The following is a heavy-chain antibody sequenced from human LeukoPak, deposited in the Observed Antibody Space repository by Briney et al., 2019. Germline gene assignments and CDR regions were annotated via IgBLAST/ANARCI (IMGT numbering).Heavy chain of an antibody. CDR2: INSDGSGT. J-gene: IGHJ4*02. V-gene: IGHV3-74*01. CDR1: GFTFSSYW. Sequence: GSLRLSCAASGFTFSSYWMHWVRQAPGKGLVWVSRINSDGSGTSYADSVKGRFTISRDNAKNTLYLQMNSLRAEDTAVYYCARVGWTVTTFKGDDYWGQGTLVTVSS. D-gene: IGHD4-17*01. CDR3: ARVGWTVTTFKGDDY.